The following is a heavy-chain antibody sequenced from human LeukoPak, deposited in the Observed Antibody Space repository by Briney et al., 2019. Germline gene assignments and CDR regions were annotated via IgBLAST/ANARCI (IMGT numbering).Heavy chain of an antibody. CDR2: ISAYNGNT. V-gene: IGHV1-18*01. Sequence: ASVKVSCKASGYTFTSYGISWVRQAPGQGLEWMGWISAYNGNTNYAQKLQGRVTMTTDTSTSTAYMEPRSLRSDDTAVYYCARDYGRDSNYWFDPWGQGTLVTVSS. D-gene: IGHD4-11*01. J-gene: IGHJ5*02. CDR1: GYTFTSYG. CDR3: ARDYGRDSNYWFDP.